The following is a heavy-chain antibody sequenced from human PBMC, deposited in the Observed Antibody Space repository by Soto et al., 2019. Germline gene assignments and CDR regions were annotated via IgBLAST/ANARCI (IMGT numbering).Heavy chain of an antibody. V-gene: IGHV3-30-3*01. CDR3: ARDGVAAAGAHWFDP. D-gene: IGHD6-13*01. J-gene: IGHJ5*02. CDR2: ISYDGGNK. Sequence: QVQLVESGGGVVQPGRSLRLSCAASGFTFSSYAMHWVRQAPGKGLEWVAVISYDGGNKYYADSVKGRFTISRDNSKNTLYLQMNSLRADDTAVSYCARDGVAAAGAHWFDPWGQGTLVTVSS. CDR1: GFTFSSYA.